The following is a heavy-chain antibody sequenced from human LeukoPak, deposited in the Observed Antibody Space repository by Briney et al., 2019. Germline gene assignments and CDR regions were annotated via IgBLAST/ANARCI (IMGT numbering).Heavy chain of an antibody. CDR1: GYSFTSYY. J-gene: IGHJ4*02. CDR2: MNPNSGNT. V-gene: IGHV1-8*01. CDR3: ARATNFDY. D-gene: IGHD2-2*01. Sequence: ASVKVFCNGSGYSFTSYYIKWVRQATGQGLEWMGWMNPNSGNTGYAQKFQGRVTMTRNTSISTAYMELSSLRSEDTAVYYCARATNFDYWGQGTLVTVSS.